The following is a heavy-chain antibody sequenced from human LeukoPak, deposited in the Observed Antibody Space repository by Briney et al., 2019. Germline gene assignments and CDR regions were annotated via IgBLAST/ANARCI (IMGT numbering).Heavy chain of an antibody. J-gene: IGHJ5*02. CDR1: GDSISSYY. CDR3: ARHGSVRSPLGP. Sequence: PSETLSLTCTVSGDSISSYYWSWIRQPPGKGLEWIGYIYATGSTNYDPSLKSRVTISVDTSKNQFSLNLRSVTAADTAVYYCARHGSVRSPLGPWGQGTLVTVSS. CDR2: IYATGST. D-gene: IGHD3-10*01. V-gene: IGHV4-4*09.